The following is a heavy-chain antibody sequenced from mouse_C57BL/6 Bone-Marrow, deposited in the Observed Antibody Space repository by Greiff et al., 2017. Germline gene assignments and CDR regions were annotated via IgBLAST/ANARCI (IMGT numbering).Heavy chain of an antibody. D-gene: IGHD1-1*01. CDR3: ARRGFITTVVEYFDV. J-gene: IGHJ1*03. V-gene: IGHV1-66*01. CDR1: GYSFTSYY. Sequence: QVQLQQSGPELVKPGASVKISCKASGYSFTSYYIHWVKQRPGQGLEWIGWIYPGSGNTKYNEKFKGKATLTADTSSSTAYMQLSSLTSEDSAVYYCARRGFITTVVEYFDVWGTGTTVTVSS. CDR2: IYPGSGNT.